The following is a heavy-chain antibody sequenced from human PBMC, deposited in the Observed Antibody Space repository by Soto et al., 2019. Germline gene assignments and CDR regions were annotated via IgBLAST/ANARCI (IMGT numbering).Heavy chain of an antibody. Sequence: GGSLRLSCAASGFTFSSYGVHWVRQAPGKGLEWVAVISNDGIKKNYGESAKGRFTISRDNSKNTLYLQMNSLRTEDTAVYYCAKSPQWVAKGGMDVWGQGTTVTVSS. V-gene: IGHV3-30*18. J-gene: IGHJ6*02. CDR2: ISNDGIKK. D-gene: IGHD1-26*01. CDR3: AKSPQWVAKGGMDV. CDR1: GFTFSSYG.